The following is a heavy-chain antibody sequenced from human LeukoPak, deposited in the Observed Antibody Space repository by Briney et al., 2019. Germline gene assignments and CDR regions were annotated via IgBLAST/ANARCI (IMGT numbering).Heavy chain of an antibody. J-gene: IGHJ4*02. Sequence: GGSLRLSCAASGFTFTNALMTWVRQAPGKGLEWVSYISSSSSYTNYADSVKGRFTISRDNAKNSLYLQMNSLRAEDTAVYYCARDILFAAAACDYWGQGTLVTVSS. CDR3: ARDILFAAAACDY. CDR2: ISSSSSYT. D-gene: IGHD6-13*01. CDR1: GFTFTNAL. V-gene: IGHV3-11*05.